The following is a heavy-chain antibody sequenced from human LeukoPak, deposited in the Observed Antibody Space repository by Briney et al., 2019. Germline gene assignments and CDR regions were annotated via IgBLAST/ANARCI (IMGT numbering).Heavy chain of an antibody. CDR3: AKTRRVAAAGTVNY. D-gene: IGHD6-13*01. CDR1: GFPFSSYA. CDR2: ISGSGGET. J-gene: IGHJ4*02. V-gene: IGHV3-23*01. Sequence: PGGSLRLSCAASGFPFSSYAMSWVRQAPGKGLEWVSAISGSGGETNYADSGKGRFTISRDNSKNTLYLQMNSLRAADTAVYYCAKTRRVAAAGTVNYWGQGTLVTVSS.